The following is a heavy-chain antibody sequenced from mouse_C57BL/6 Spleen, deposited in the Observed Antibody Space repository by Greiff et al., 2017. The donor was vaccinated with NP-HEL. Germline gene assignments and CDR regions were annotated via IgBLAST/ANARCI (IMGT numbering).Heavy chain of an antibody. CDR2: ISSGSSTI. CDR1: GFTFSDYG. J-gene: IGHJ4*01. CDR3: ARREGGYAMDY. V-gene: IGHV5-17*01. Sequence: EVKLMESGGGLVKPGGSLQLSCAASGFTFSDYGMHWVRQAPEKGLEWFAYISSGSSTIYYSDKVKGRFSNSRDNAKNTLFLQMTSRRSEDTAMYYCARREGGYAMDYWGQGTSVTVSS.